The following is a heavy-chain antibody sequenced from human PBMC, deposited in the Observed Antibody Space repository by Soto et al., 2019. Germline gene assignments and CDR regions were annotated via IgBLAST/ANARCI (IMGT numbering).Heavy chain of an antibody. CDR2: IYSGGST. V-gene: IGHV3-66*01. J-gene: IGHJ4*02. CDR3: ASGAQQLVQPAWDD. D-gene: IGHD6-13*01. CDR1: GFTVSSNY. Sequence: EVQLVESGGGLVQPGGSLRLSCAASGFTVSSNYMSWVRQAPGKGLEWVSVIYSGGSTYYADSVKGRFTISRDNSKNTLYLQMNSLRAEDTAVYYCASGAQQLVQPAWDDWGQGTLVTVSS.